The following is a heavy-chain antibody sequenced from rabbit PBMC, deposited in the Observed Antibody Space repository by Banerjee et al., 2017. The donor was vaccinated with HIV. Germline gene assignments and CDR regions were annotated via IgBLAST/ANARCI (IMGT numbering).Heavy chain of an antibody. CDR1: GFSFSSDHW. CDR2: IYVGSSGNS. Sequence: QEQLEESGGDLVKPEGSLTLTCTASGFSFSSDHWICWVRQAPGKGLEWIACIYVGSSGNSAYASWAKGRFTIANPSSTTVTLQMTSLTAADTATYFCARLDGGSSGYDLWGPGTLVTVS. J-gene: IGHJ4*01. V-gene: IGHV1S45*01. D-gene: IGHD1-1*01. CDR3: ARLDGGSSGYDL.